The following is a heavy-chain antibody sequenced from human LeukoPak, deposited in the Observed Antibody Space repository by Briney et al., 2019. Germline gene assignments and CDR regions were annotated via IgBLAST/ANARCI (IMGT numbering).Heavy chain of an antibody. J-gene: IGHJ6*02. D-gene: IGHD6-6*01. Sequence: PSVKVACKASGYTFTSYYMHWVRPTPRQGLEWMGIINPSGGSASYAQKFQGRVTMTRDTSTSTVYMELSSLRSEDTAVYYCARVQSRSSSSRGPYDYGMDVWGQGTTVTVSS. CDR1: GYTFTSYY. CDR2: INPSGGSA. V-gene: IGHV1-46*01. CDR3: ARVQSRSSSSRGPYDYGMDV.